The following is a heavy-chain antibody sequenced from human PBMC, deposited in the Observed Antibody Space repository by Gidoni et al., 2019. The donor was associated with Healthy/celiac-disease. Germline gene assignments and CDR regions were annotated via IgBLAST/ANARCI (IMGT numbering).Heavy chain of an antibody. D-gene: IGHD3-22*01. Sequence: QVQLQESGPGLVKPSETLSLTCAVSGCSISSYYWSWIRQPPGKGLEWIGYIYYSGSTNYNPSLKSRVTISVDTSKNQFSLKLSSVTAADTAVYYCARAKQIGDYYDQLEAFDILGQGTMVTVSS. CDR3: ARAKQIGDYYDQLEAFDI. CDR2: IYYSGST. J-gene: IGHJ3*02. V-gene: IGHV4-59*01. CDR1: GCSISSYY.